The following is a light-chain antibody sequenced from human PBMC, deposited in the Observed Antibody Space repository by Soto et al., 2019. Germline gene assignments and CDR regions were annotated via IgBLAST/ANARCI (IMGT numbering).Light chain of an antibody. J-gene: IGLJ2*01. CDR2: EVS. CDR1: SSDVGGYKY. CDR3: SSYTSRSTLV. Sequence: QSVLTHPASVSGSPGQSITISCTGTSSDVGGYKYVSWYQQHPGKAPKLMIYEVSNRPSGVSNRFSGSKSGNTASLTITGLQAEDEAEYYCSSYTSRSTLVFGGGTKVTVL. V-gene: IGLV2-14*01.